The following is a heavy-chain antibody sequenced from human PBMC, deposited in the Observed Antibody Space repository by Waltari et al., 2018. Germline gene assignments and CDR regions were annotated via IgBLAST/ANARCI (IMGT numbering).Heavy chain of an antibody. V-gene: IGHV3-23*01. CDR3: AKSASVGEGLWFGE. CDR1: GSTFRSHA. D-gene: IGHD3-10*01. Sequence: EVQLLDSVGGLVQPWGSLKPSRVASGSTFRSHATSWVRQEPGKGLEWVSTMGGMGGSRYYAGSRKGRFTIIRDNSQNSLDLQMSSLTAEDTAGYYCAKSASVGEGLWFGEWGQGTLVIVSS. CDR2: MGGMGGSR. J-gene: IGHJ4*02.